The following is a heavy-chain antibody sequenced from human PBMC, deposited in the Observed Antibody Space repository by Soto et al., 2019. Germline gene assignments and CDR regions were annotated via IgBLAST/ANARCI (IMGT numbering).Heavy chain of an antibody. Sequence: SGGSLRLSCAASGFTFSSYSMNWVRQAPGKGLEWVSSISSSSSYIYYADSVKGRFTISRDNAKNSLYLQMNSLRAEDTAVYYCARGGRADYDFWSGYYTGNYYYYGMDVWGQGTTVTVSS. D-gene: IGHD3-3*01. CDR2: ISSSSSYI. J-gene: IGHJ6*02. CDR3: ARGGRADYDFWSGYYTGNYYYYGMDV. CDR1: GFTFSSYS. V-gene: IGHV3-21*01.